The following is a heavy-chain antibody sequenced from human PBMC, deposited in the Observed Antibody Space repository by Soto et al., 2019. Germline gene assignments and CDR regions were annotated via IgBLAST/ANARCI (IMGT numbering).Heavy chain of an antibody. CDR1: GGSISSGDYY. CDR3: AGVASFRGMDV. D-gene: IGHD2-21*01. V-gene: IGHV4-30-4*01. J-gene: IGHJ6*02. Sequence: SETLSLTCTVSGGSISSGDYYWSWIRQPPGKGLEWIGYIYYSGSTYYNPSLKSRVTISVDTSKNQFSLHLDSVIPEDTAVYYCAGVASFRGMDVWGQGTPVTVPS. CDR2: IYYSGST.